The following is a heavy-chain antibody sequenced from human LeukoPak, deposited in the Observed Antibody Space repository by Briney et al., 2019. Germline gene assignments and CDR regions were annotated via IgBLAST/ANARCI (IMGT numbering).Heavy chain of an antibody. Sequence: ASVKVSCKASGYTFTGYYMHWVRQAPGQGLEWMGWINPNSGGTNYARKFQGRVTMTRDTSISTAYMELSRLRSDDTAVYYCAPSAYDLAYFDYWGQGTLVTVSS. CDR2: INPNSGGT. CDR1: GYTFTGYY. CDR3: APSAYDLAYFDY. J-gene: IGHJ4*02. D-gene: IGHD5-12*01. V-gene: IGHV1-2*02.